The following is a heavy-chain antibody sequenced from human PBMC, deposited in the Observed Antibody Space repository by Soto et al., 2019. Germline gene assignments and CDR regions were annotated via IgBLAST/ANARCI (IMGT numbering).Heavy chain of an antibody. J-gene: IGHJ6*03. Sequence: GESLKISCKGSGYSFTSYWIGWVRQMPGKGLEWMGIIYPGDSDTRYSPSFQGQVTISADKSISTAYLQWSSLKASDTAMYYCARRGKYCSSTSCYYYYYYMDVWGKGTTVTVSS. V-gene: IGHV5-51*01. CDR2: IYPGDSDT. D-gene: IGHD2-2*01. CDR3: ARRGKYCSSTSCYYYYYYMDV. CDR1: GYSFTSYW.